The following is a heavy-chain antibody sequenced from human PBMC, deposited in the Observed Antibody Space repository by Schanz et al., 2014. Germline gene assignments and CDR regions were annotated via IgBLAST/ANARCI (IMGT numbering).Heavy chain of an antibody. CDR3: ARAGYCTSVSCSLFVSDY. V-gene: IGHV3-23*04. D-gene: IGHD2-2*03. Sequence: EVHLVESGGGLVQPGGSLRLSCAASGITFSSYAMSWVRQAPGKGLEWVSAISGSGGSTYYADSVKGRFTISRDNSKNTLYLEMNSLRAEDTAVYYCARAGYCTSVSCSLFVSDYWGQGTLVTVSS. J-gene: IGHJ4*02. CDR1: GITFSSYA. CDR2: ISGSGGST.